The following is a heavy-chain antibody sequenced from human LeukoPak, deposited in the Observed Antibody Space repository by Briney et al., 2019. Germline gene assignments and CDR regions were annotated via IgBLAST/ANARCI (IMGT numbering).Heavy chain of an antibody. J-gene: IGHJ3*02. V-gene: IGHV4-59*06. D-gene: IGHD3-22*01. CDR1: GGSISSYY. CDR2: IYYSGST. Sequence: KSSETLSLTCTVSGGSISSYYWSWIRQHPGKGLEWIGYIYYSGSTYYNPSLKSRVTISVDTSKNQFSLKLSSVTAADTAVYYCARESITMIVVVSAPHDAFDIWGQGTMVTVSS. CDR3: ARESITMIVVVSAPHDAFDI.